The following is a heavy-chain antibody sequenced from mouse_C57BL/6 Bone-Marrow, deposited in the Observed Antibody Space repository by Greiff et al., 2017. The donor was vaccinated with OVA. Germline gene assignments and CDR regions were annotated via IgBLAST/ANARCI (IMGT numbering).Heavy chain of an antibody. V-gene: IGHV1-39*01. Sequence: EVQGVESGPELVKPGASVKISCKASGYAFTDYNMNWVKQSNGKSLEWIGVINPNYGTTRYNQKFKGKATLTVDQSSSTAYMQLNSLTSEDSAVYYCAFYYGSSYLYLDVWGTGTTVTVSS. CDR3: AFYYGSSYLYLDV. CDR1: GYAFTDYN. CDR2: INPNYGTT. J-gene: IGHJ1*03. D-gene: IGHD1-1*01.